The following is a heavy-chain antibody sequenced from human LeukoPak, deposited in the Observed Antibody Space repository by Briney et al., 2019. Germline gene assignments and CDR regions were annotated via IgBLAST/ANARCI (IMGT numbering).Heavy chain of an antibody. V-gene: IGHV1-2*02. Sequence: ASVKVSCKASGYTFTGYYMHWVRQAPGQGLEWKGWINPNNGVTKYAQKFQGRVTMTRDTSVTTAYMDLSRLRSDDTAVYYCARERSDFGDYRHNCFDPWGQGTLVTVSS. CDR1: GYTFTGYY. J-gene: IGHJ5*02. CDR2: INPNNGVT. CDR3: ARERSDFGDYRHNCFDP. D-gene: IGHD4-17*01.